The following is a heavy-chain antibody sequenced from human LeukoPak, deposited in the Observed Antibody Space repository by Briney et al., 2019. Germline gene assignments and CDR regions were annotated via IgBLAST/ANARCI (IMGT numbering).Heavy chain of an antibody. J-gene: IGHJ4*02. CDR1: GYSFSNYW. Sequence: GESLRISCQGSGYSFSNYWITWVRQMPGKGLVWMGRIDPSDSYTNYRPSFQGHVTISADKSISTADLQWSSLKASDTAMYYCARRSCSGGRCYLDYWGQGTLVTVSS. CDR3: ARRSCSGGRCYLDY. V-gene: IGHV5-10-1*01. CDR2: IDPSDSYT. D-gene: IGHD2-15*01.